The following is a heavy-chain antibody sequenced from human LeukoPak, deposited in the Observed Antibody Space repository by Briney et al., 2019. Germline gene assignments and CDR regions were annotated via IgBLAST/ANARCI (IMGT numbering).Heavy chain of an antibody. CDR2: ISGSGGST. CDR3: AKVQNRYYYDSSGPSH. V-gene: IGHV3-23*01. J-gene: IGHJ4*02. D-gene: IGHD3-22*01. Sequence: GGSLRLPCAASGFTFSSYAMSWVRQAPGKGLEWVSAISGSGGSTYYADSVKGRFTISRDNSKNTLYLQMNSLRAEDTAVYYCAKVQNRYYYDSSGPSHWGQGTLVTVSS. CDR1: GFTFSSYA.